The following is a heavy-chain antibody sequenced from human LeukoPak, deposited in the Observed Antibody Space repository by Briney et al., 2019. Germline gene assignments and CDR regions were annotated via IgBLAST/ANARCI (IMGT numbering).Heavy chain of an antibody. Sequence: PGGSLRLSCAASGFSVSSNYMNWGRHAPGQRRGWVSVLYTGGNTHHADSVKARFNISRDRSQNTVYLHMDSLRDEDTAVYFCARGGYYYDTTGSPGDYWGQGTLVTVSS. CDR2: LYTGGNT. V-gene: IGHV3-66*01. CDR3: ARGGYYYDTTGSPGDY. D-gene: IGHD3-22*01. CDR1: GFSVSSNY. J-gene: IGHJ4*02.